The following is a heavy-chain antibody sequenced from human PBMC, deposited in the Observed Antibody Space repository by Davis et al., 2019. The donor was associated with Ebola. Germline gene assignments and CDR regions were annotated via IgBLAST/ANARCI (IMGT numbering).Heavy chain of an antibody. V-gene: IGHV3-21*01. CDR3: ARGDRWVPFDY. D-gene: IGHD5-24*01. J-gene: IGHJ4*02. CDR1: GFTFSSYS. Sequence: GESLKISCAASGFTFSSYSMNWVRQAPGKGLEWVSSISSSSGYIYYADSVKGRFTISRDNAKNSLYLQMNSLRAEDTAVYYCARGDRWVPFDYWGQGTLVTVSS. CDR2: ISSSSGYI.